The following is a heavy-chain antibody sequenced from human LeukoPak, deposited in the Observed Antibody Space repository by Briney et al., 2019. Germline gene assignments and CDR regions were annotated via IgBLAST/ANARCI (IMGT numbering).Heavy chain of an antibody. CDR3: AKYRDVTSKGSGLGS. J-gene: IGHJ5*01. V-gene: IGHV3-23*01. D-gene: IGHD4-17*01. CDR2: ISTSGGST. Sequence: GGSLRLSCAASGFTFSSYAMSWVRQAPAKGLEWVSSISTSGGSTYYTDSVKGRFTISRDNSRNTLYVQMTRLTAEDTAVYYCAKYRDVTSKGSGLGSLGQGTLVTVSS. CDR1: GFTFSSYA.